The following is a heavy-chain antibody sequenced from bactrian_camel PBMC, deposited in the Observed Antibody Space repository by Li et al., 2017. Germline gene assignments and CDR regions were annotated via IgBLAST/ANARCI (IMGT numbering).Heavy chain of an antibody. V-gene: IGHV3S53*01. CDR2: LDSVGSI. CDR3: AADFGLGGLGGGSWDY. J-gene: IGHJ4*01. D-gene: IGHD7*01. CDR1: GDMYRNTY. Sequence: HVQLVESGGGSAQTGGSLNLTCVASGDMYRNTYLMAWFRQAPGKEREGVAVLDSVGSINYADSVKGRFTISQDNAKSTLYLQMDNLKPEDTAMYYCAADFGLGGLGGGSWDYWGQGTQVSVS.